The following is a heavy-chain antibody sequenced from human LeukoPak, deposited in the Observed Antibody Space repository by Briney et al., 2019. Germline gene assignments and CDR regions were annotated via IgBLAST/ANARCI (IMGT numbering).Heavy chain of an antibody. CDR3: ARDLGSGGNSDY. D-gene: IGHD4-23*01. CDR2: ANSGGA. J-gene: IGHJ4*02. Sequence: PSETLSLTCAVSGYSISSGYHWGWIRQPPGKGLEWIASANSGGASYNPSLKSRATISLDTSNNQFSLELRSVTAADTAVYYCARDLGSGGNSDYWGKGTLVTVSS. V-gene: IGHV4-38-2*02. CDR1: GYSISSGYH.